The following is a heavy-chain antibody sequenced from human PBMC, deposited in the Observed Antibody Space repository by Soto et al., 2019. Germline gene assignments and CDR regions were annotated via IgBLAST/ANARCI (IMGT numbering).Heavy chain of an antibody. J-gene: IGHJ4*02. CDR2: IIPIFGTA. CDR1: GGTFSSYA. CDR3: ATFSLRRSTVATFDY. Sequence: QVQLVQSGAEVKKPGSSVKVSCKASGGTFSSYAISWVRQAPGQGLEWMGGIIPIFGTANYAQKFQGRVMITADESTSTAYMELSSLRSEDTAVYYCATFSLRRSTVATFDYWGQGTLVTVSS. D-gene: IGHD4-17*01. V-gene: IGHV1-69*01.